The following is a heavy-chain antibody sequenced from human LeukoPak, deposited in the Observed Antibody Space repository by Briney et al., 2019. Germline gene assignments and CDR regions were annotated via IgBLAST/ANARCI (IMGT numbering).Heavy chain of an antibody. D-gene: IGHD3-3*01. CDR2: IYYSGST. CDR1: GGSISSYY. CDR3: ARNYDFWSGYPEQPLHNWFDP. J-gene: IGHJ5*02. Sequence: SETLSLTCTVSGGSISSYYWSWIRQPPGKGLEWIGYIYYSGSTNYNPSLKSRVTISVDTSKNQSSLKLSSVTAADTAVYYCARNYDFWSGYPEQPLHNWFDPWGQGTLVTVSS. V-gene: IGHV4-59*01.